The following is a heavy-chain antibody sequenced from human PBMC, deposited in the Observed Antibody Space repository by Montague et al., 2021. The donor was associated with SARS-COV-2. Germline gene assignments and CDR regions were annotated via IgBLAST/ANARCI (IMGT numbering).Heavy chain of an antibody. Sequence: PALVKPTQTLTLTCAFSRFSLGTAGMCLIWSSQPPGKALKWIARIDWDADQSYSTSLKTRLPISKDTSRNQVVLTMTNMDPVDTATYYCARSRVMSTVQVGNGFDSWGQGTLATVAA. J-gene: IGHJ5*01. CDR1: RFSLGTAGMC. CDR3: ARSRVMSTVQVGNGFDS. CDR2: IDWDADQ. V-gene: IGHV2-70*10. D-gene: IGHD4-23*01.